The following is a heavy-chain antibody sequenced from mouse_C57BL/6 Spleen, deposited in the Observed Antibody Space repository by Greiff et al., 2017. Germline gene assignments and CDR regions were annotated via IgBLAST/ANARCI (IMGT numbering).Heavy chain of an antibody. CDR1: GFSFSSYA. J-gene: IGHJ4*01. CDR3: ARAYYSNFYYAMDY. V-gene: IGHV5-4*03. D-gene: IGHD2-5*01. CDR2: ISDGGSYT. Sequence: VNVVESGGGLVKPGGSLKLSCAASGFSFSSYAMSWVRQTPEKRLEWVATISDGGSYTYYPDNVKGRFTISRDNAKNNLYLQMSHLKSEDTAMYYCARAYYSNFYYAMDYWGQGTSVTVS.